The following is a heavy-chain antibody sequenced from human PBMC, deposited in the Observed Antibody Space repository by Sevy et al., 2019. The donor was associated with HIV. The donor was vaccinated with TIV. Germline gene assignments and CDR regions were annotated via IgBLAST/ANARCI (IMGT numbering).Heavy chain of an antibody. CDR3: STDPIIVLLVTDGMDV. D-gene: IGHD2-8*02. Sequence: GGSLRLSCAASGFTFYYAWMTWVRQAPGKGLEWVGRIKSKADGGTTDYSAPVKGRFIISRDDSKNMLYLQMNSLKTEDTAVYYCSTDPIIVLLVTDGMDVWGQGTTVTVSS. V-gene: IGHV3-15*01. J-gene: IGHJ6*02. CDR2: IKSKADGGTT. CDR1: GFTFYYAW.